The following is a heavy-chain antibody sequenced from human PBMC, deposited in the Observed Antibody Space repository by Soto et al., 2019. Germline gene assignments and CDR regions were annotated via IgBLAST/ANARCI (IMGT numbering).Heavy chain of an antibody. V-gene: IGHV3-7*05. J-gene: IGHJ3*02. CDR3: LGGHDAFDI. D-gene: IGHD3-16*01. CDR1: GFTFSSCW. CDR2: IKQDGSEK. Sequence: EVQLVESGGGLVQPGGSLRLSCAASGFTFSSCWMSWVRQTPGKGLEWVANIKQDGSEKYYVDSVKGRFTISRDNAKNSLYLQMNSLRAEDTAVYYCLGGHDAFDIWGQGTMVTVSS.